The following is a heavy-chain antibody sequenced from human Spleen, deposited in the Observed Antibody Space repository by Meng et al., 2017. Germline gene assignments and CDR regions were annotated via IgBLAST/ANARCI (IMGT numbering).Heavy chain of an antibody. Sequence: ASVKVSCKASGYTFPDYYIHWVRRAPGQGLEWMGRINPKSGDTHYAQKFQARVTMTGDTSISTAYMGLSGLRSDDTAMYYCARDEDISAAGKLFGDYWGQGTLVTVSS. J-gene: IGHJ4*02. V-gene: IGHV1-2*06. CDR3: ARDEDISAAGKLFGDY. D-gene: IGHD6-25*01. CDR2: INPKSGDT. CDR1: GYTFPDYY.